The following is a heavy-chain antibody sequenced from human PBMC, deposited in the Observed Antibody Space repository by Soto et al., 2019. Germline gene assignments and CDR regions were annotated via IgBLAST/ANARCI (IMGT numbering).Heavy chain of an antibody. V-gene: IGHV1-18*01. J-gene: IGHJ4*02. Sequence: ALGKVFCKAICYRFTNYDIRWVRQAPGQGRERMGWISTYNGDANYAQKLPGRVTMITDTCTSTDYMELRSLRSDDTDVYYCARYCSSTSCDHYFDYWGQGTLVTVSS. D-gene: IGHD2-2*01. CDR3: ARYCSSTSCDHYFDY. CDR2: ISTYNGDA. CDR1: CYRFTNYD.